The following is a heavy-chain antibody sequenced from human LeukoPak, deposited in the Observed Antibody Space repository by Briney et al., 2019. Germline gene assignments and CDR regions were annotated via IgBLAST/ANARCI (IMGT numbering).Heavy chain of an antibody. CDR1: GGSFSGYY. Sequence: SETLSLTCAVYGGSFSGYYWSWIRQPPGKGLEWIGEINHSGSTNYNPSRKSRVTISVDTSKNQFSLKLSSVTAADTAVYYCARRRARVPAALNAFDIWGQGTMVTVSS. CDR2: INHSGST. J-gene: IGHJ3*02. CDR3: ARRRARVPAALNAFDI. D-gene: IGHD2-2*01. V-gene: IGHV4-34*01.